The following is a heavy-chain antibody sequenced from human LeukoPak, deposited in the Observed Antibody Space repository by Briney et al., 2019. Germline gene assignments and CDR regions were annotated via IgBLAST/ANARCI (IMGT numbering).Heavy chain of an antibody. V-gene: IGHV4-38-2*01. Sequence: SETLSLTCSVSGYSISSGYYWGCIRQPPGKGLEWIGSIYHSGSTYCNPSLKSRVSISVDTSKNQFSLRLSSVTAADTAVYYCARTLTPLRTGFDYWGQGTLVTVSS. D-gene: IGHD4-11*01. CDR3: ARTLTPLRTGFDY. CDR1: GYSISSGYY. J-gene: IGHJ4*02. CDR2: IYHSGST.